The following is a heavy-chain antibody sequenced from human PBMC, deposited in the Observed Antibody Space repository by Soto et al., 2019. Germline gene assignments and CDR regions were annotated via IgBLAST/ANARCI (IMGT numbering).Heavy chain of an antibody. CDR2: ISGSGGRS. CDR3: PKAYDFWSIEQPYYFDY. J-gene: IGHJ4*01. Sequence: EVQLLDSGGGLVQPGGSLRLSCAASGFTFSNYAMTWVRQGPGKGLVWVSGISGSGGRSYYADSVKGRFTISRDNSKSTLDLQVTSLRAEDTALYYCPKAYDFWSIEQPYYFDYWGHRTLSTVS. D-gene: IGHD3-3*01. V-gene: IGHV3-23*01. CDR1: GFTFSNYA.